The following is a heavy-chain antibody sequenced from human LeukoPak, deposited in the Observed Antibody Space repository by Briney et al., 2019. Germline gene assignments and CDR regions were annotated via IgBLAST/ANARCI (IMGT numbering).Heavy chain of an antibody. V-gene: IGHV1-46*03. J-gene: IGHJ5*02. CDR3: ARGDYDFWSGYYTGNWFDP. CDR2: INPSGGST. D-gene: IGHD3-3*01. Sequence: SVKVSCXTSGYTFTSYYMHWVRQAPGQGLEWMGIINPSGGSTSYAQKFQGRVTMTRDTSTSTVYMELSSLRSEDTAVYYCARGDYDFWSGYYTGNWFDPWGQGTLVTVSS. CDR1: GYTFTSYY.